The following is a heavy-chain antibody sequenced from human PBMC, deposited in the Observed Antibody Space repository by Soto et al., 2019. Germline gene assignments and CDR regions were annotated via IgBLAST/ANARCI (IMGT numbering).Heavy chain of an antibody. CDR1: GFTFSTYA. D-gene: IGHD2-2*01. CDR2: ISASSATI. V-gene: IGHV3-48*01. Sequence: EVQLVESGGGLVQPGGSLRLSCAASGFTFSTYAMTWVRQAPGKGPEWISYISASSATIYYADSVKGRFTISRDSAKNSLYLQMNSLSAEDTAVYYCMRVISTYESFDFWGQGTLVTVSS. CDR3: MRVISTYESFDF. J-gene: IGHJ4*02.